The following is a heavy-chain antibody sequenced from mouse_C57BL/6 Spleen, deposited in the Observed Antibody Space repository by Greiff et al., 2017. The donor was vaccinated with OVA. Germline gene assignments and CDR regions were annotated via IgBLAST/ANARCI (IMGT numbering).Heavy chain of an antibody. D-gene: IGHD1-1*01. CDR2: ILPGSGST. J-gene: IGHJ3*01. Sequence: QVQLQQSGAELMKPGASVKLSCKATGYTFTGYWIEWVKQRPGHGLEWIGEILPGSGSTNYNEKVKGKATFTADTSSNTAYMQLSSLTTEDSASYYCARGVHYYGSSWGSWFAYWGQGTLVTVSA. CDR1: GYTFTGYW. CDR3: ARGVHYYGSSWGSWFAY. V-gene: IGHV1-9*01.